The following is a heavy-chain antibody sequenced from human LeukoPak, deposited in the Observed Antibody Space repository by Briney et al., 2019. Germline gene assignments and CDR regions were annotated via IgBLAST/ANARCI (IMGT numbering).Heavy chain of an antibody. J-gene: IGHJ4*02. CDR1: GFTFSSYS. Sequence: GGSLRLSCAASGFTFSSYSMNWVRQAPGKGLEWVSYISSSSSTIYYADSVKGRFTIPRDNAKNSLYLQMNSLRAEDTAVYYCARGSPMVRGVINTTPDYWGQGTLVTVSS. CDR3: ARGSPMVRGVINTTPDY. CDR2: ISSSSSTI. D-gene: IGHD3-10*01. V-gene: IGHV3-48*01.